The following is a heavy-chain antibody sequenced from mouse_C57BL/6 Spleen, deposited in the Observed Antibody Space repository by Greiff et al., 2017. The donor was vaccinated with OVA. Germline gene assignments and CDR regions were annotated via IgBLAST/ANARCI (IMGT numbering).Heavy chain of an antibody. V-gene: IGHV1-72*01. CDR3: ARYYYGSSYENYFDY. Sequence: QVQLQQPGAELVKPGASVKLSCKASGYTFTSYWMHWVKQRPGRGLEWIGRIDPKSGGTKYNEKFKSKATLTVDKPSSTAYMQLSSLTSEDSAVYYCARYYYGSSYENYFDYWGQGTTLTVSS. J-gene: IGHJ2*01. CDR1: GYTFTSYW. CDR2: IDPKSGGT. D-gene: IGHD1-1*01.